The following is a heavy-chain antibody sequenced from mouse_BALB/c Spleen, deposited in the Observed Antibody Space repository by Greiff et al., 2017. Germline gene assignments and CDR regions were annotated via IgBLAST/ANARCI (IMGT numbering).Heavy chain of an antibody. CDR3: TRRGGYYYYFDY. D-gene: IGHD2-3*01. CDR1: GFTFSNYW. V-gene: IGHV6-6*02. Sequence: EVKVEESGGGLVQPGGSMKLSCVASGFTFSNYWMNWVRQSPEKGLEWVAEIRLKSNNYATHYAESVKGRFTISRDDSKSSVYLQMNNLRAEDTGIYYCTRRGGYYYYFDYWGQGTTLTVSS. J-gene: IGHJ2*01. CDR2: IRLKSNNYAT.